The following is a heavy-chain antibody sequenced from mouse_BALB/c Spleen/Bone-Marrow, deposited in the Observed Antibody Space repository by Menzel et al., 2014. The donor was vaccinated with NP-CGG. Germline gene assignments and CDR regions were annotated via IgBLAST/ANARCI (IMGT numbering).Heavy chain of an antibody. D-gene: IGHD2-1*01. CDR1: GYTFTSYW. J-gene: IGHJ4*01. V-gene: IGHV1-69*02. Sequence: QVQLQQPGAELVRPGASVKLSCKASGYTFTSYWINWVKQRPGQGLEWIGNIYPSDSYTNYNQKFKDKATLTVDKSSSTAYMQLSSPTSEDSAVYYCTRGGRGKGYAMDYWGQGTSVTVSS. CDR3: TRGGRGKGYAMDY. CDR2: IYPSDSYT.